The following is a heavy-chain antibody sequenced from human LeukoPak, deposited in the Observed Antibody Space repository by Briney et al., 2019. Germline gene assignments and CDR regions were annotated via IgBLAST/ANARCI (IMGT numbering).Heavy chain of an antibody. V-gene: IGHV3-48*01. CDR1: GFTFSDYS. CDR3: ARDPPNWGFGY. CDR2: ISSSSSMM. Sequence: GGSLRLSCAASGFTFSDYSMNWVRQAPGKGLEWISCISSSSSMMYYADSVKGRFIISRDNAKKSLYLRMNSLRVEDTAVYYCARDPPNWGFGYWGQGTLVTVSS. D-gene: IGHD7-27*01. J-gene: IGHJ4*02.